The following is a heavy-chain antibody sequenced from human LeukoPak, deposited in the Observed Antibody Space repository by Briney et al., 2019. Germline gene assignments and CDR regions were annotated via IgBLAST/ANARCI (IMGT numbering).Heavy chain of an antibody. Sequence: GGSLRLSCAASGFTFSSYSMNWVRQAPGKGLEWVSSISSSSSYIYYADSVKGRFTISRDNAKNSLYLQMNSLRAEDTAVYYCARDYSSSRWAWFDPWGQGTLVTVSS. CDR3: ARDYSSSRWAWFDP. CDR1: GFTFSSYS. CDR2: ISSSSSYI. V-gene: IGHV3-21*01. D-gene: IGHD6-6*01. J-gene: IGHJ5*02.